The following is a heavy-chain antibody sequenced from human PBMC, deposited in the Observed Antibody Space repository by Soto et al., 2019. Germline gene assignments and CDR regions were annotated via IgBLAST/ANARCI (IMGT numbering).Heavy chain of an antibody. Sequence: QMHLVQSGPEVKKPGTSVKVSCKASGFTFTTSAVQWVRQARGQRLEWIGWILVGSGNKNYAQKFQERVTITRDMSTSTAYMELSSLRSEDTAVYYCAAVPYYYDSSGYYFDYWGQGTLVTVSS. D-gene: IGHD3-22*01. CDR3: AAVPYYYDSSGYYFDY. CDR2: ILVGSGNK. J-gene: IGHJ4*02. CDR1: GFTFTTSA. V-gene: IGHV1-58*01.